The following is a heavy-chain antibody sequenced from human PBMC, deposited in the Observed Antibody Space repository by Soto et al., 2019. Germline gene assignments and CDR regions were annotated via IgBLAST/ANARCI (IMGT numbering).Heavy chain of an antibody. CDR1: GGSISSGGYS. V-gene: IGHV4-30-2*01. J-gene: IGHJ4*02. Sequence: QLQLQESGSGLVKPSQTLSLTCAVSGGSISSGGYSWSWIRQPPGKGLEWIGYIYHSGSTYYNPSLKSRVTISVDRSQNQFSLKLSSVTAADTAVYYCARVVVVAAPLYYFDYWGQGTLVPVSS. CDR2: IYHSGST. D-gene: IGHD2-15*01. CDR3: ARVVVVAAPLYYFDY.